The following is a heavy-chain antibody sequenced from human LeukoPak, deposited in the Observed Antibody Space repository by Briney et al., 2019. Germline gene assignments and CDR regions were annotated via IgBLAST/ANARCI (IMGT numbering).Heavy chain of an antibody. CDR3: ARPKDEVWGSFDAFDI. CDR2: IYPGDSDT. V-gene: IGHV5-51*01. CDR1: GYSFTTYW. Sequence: GESLKISCKGSGYSFTTYWIGWVRQMPGKGLEWMGIIYPGDSDTRYRPSFQGHVTISADKSISTAYLQWSSLKAWDTAMYYCARPKDEVWGSFDAFDIWGQGTMVTVSS. J-gene: IGHJ3*02. D-gene: IGHD3-16*01.